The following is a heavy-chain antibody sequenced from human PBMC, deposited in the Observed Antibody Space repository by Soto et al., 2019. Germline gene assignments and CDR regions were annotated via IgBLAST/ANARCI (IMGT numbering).Heavy chain of an antibody. D-gene: IGHD3-22*01. V-gene: IGHV3-33*01. CDR2: IWYDGSNK. J-gene: IGHJ3*02. CDR3: ARRYYYDSSGFIPHDAFDI. Sequence: QVQLVESGGGVVQPGRSLRLSCAASGFTFSSYGMHWVRQAPGKGLEWVAVIWYDGSNKYYADSVKGRFTISRDNSKNTLHLQMNSLRAEDTAVYYCARRYYYDSSGFIPHDAFDIWGQGTMVTVSS. CDR1: GFTFSSYG.